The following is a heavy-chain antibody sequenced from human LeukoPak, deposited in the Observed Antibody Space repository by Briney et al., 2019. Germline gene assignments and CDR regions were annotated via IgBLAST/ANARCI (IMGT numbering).Heavy chain of an antibody. Sequence: GGSLRLSCAASGFTFSSYALSWVRQAPGKGLDCVSVISGSDGYTYYADSVKGRFTISRDNSKNTLYLQMNSLRAEDTAIYYCAKQDTSMDYFDYWGRGTLVSVSS. D-gene: IGHD5-18*01. CDR1: GFTFSSYA. J-gene: IGHJ4*02. V-gene: IGHV3-23*01. CDR2: ISGSDGYT. CDR3: AKQDTSMDYFDY.